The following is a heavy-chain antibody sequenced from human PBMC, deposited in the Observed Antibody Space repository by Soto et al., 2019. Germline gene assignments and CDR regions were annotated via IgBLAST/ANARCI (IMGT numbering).Heavy chain of an antibody. CDR2: ISGSGGST. Sequence: EVQLLESGGGLVQPGGSLRLSCAASGFTFSSYAMSWVRQAPGKGLEWVAAISGSGGSTSYADSVKGRFTISRDNTKNTLYLQMNSLRAEDTAVYYCAKDRALIAVAGPFDYWGQGTLVTVSS. D-gene: IGHD6-19*01. V-gene: IGHV3-23*01. CDR3: AKDRALIAVAGPFDY. CDR1: GFTFSSYA. J-gene: IGHJ4*02.